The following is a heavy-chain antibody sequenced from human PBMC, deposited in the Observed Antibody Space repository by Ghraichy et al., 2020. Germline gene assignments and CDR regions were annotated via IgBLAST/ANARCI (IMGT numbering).Heavy chain of an antibody. D-gene: IGHD2-15*01. CDR3: ARVSDCRGGSCYSFES. Sequence: GGSLRLSCVVSGFTVTNNYLSWVRQAPGKGLEWVSLIYSGGSTYYADSVKGRFAISRDNFKNTLYLQMNSLRAEDTAVYYCARVSDCRGGSCYSFESWGQGTLVTVSS. J-gene: IGHJ4*02. CDR1: GFTVTNNY. CDR2: IYSGGST. V-gene: IGHV3-53*01.